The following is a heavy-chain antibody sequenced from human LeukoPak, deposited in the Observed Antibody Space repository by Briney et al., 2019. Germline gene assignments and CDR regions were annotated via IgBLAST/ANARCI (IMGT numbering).Heavy chain of an antibody. CDR1: GYSISNHYY. J-gene: IGHJ2*01. CDR2: YYHTGSS. V-gene: IGHV4-38-2*01. CDR3: ASVTRSMSRFFDL. Sequence: SETLSLTCAVSGYSISNHYYWGWIRQPPGKGLEWIGSYYHTGSSYYNPSLQSRVAISLDTSKNQFSLGLASVTAADTAVYYCASVTRSMSRFFDLWGRGTLVIVSS. D-gene: IGHD4-17*01.